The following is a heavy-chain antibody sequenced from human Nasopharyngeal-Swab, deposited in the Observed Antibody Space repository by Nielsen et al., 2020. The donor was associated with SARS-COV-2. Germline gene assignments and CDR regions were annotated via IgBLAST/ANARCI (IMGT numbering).Heavy chain of an antibody. J-gene: IGHJ4*02. D-gene: IGHD1-26*01. V-gene: IGHV1-58*01. CDR1: GFTFTSSA. CDR2: IVVPNGNT. Sequence: SVKVSCKASGFTFTSSALQWVRQARGQRLEWIGWIVVPNGNTNYAQKFQERVTITRDMSTSTAYMELRSLRSDDTAVYYCAALNSGSFRYWGQGTLVSVSS. CDR3: AALNSGSFRY.